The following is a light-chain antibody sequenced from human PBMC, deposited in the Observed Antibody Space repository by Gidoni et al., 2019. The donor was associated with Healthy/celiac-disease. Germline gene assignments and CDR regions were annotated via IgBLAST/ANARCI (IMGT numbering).Light chain of an antibody. J-gene: IGKJ3*01. CDR3: QQYNSYFT. V-gene: IGKV1-5*03. CDR2: KAS. CDR1: PSISSW. Sequence: DIQMTQSPSTLSAAVGDRVTITGRASPSISSWLAWYQQKPGKAPNLLIYKASSVESGAPTRCSGSGSGTEFTLTISSLQPDDFATYYCQQYNSYFTFGPXTKVDIK.